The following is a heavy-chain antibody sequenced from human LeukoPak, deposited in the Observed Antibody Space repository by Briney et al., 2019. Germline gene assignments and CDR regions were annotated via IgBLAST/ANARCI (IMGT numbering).Heavy chain of an antibody. CDR2: ISSSSSYI. V-gene: IGHV3-21*01. CDR3: ARDRGAAAIDY. D-gene: IGHD6-13*01. Sequence: GGSLRLSRAASGFTFSSYSMNWVRQAPGKGLEWVSSISSSSSYIYYADSVKGRFTISRDNAKNSLYLQMNSLRAEDTAVYYCARDRGAAAIDYWGQGTLVTVSS. J-gene: IGHJ4*02. CDR1: GFTFSSYS.